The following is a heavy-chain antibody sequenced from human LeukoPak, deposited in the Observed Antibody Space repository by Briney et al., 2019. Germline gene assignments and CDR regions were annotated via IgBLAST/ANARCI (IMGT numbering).Heavy chain of an antibody. J-gene: IGHJ4*02. Sequence: GGSLRLSCAASGFTLSCCGMHWVRQAPGKGLEWVAFIRNNGGNNFYADSVKGRFTISRDNSKNTLYLQMNSLRAEDTAVYYCARAYSGSYRECDYWGQGTLVTVSS. CDR2: IRNNGGNN. CDR3: ARAYSGSYRECDY. CDR1: GFTLSCCG. V-gene: IGHV3-30*02. D-gene: IGHD1-26*01.